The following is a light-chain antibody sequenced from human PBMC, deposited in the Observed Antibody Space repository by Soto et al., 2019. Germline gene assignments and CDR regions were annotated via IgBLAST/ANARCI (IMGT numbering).Light chain of an antibody. Sequence: EMVLTQDPAALSVSPGERPNLSCRASQSVSSYLAWYQQKPGQAPRLLIYDASNRATGIPARFSGSGSGTDFTLTISSLEPEDFAVYYCQQRSNWPFFGQGTRLEIK. J-gene: IGKJ5*01. CDR3: QQRSNWPF. CDR2: DAS. V-gene: IGKV3-11*01. CDR1: QSVSSY.